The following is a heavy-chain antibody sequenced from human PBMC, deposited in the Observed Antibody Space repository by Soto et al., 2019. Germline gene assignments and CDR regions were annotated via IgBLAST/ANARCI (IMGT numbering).Heavy chain of an antibody. CDR1: GFSFFFYE. CDR3: ARDGYGDPYFYYGLDV. D-gene: IGHD4-17*01. Sequence: PWGSLRLSCAASGFSFFFYEITFVRHSPFKWLEWVSYIKTSGDTKYYADSVKGRFTISRDNARNSLYLQMNSLRAEDTAVYYCARDGYGDPYFYYGLDVWGQGTTVTVSS. J-gene: IGHJ6*02. CDR2: IKTSGDTK. V-gene: IGHV3-48*03.